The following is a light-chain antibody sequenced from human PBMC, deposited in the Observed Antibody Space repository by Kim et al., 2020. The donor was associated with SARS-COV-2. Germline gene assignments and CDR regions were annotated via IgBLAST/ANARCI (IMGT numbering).Light chain of an antibody. J-gene: IGLJ3*02. CDR3: SSYRKSNIWV. V-gene: IGLV2-14*04. Sequence: GQSFTISCTGTSTDVGGYGSVSWYQQQPGKAPKLLIYDVTTRPSVVSDRFSGSKSANTASLTISGLQTEDEADYYCSSYRKSNIWVFGGGTQLTVL. CDR2: DVT. CDR1: STDVGGYGS.